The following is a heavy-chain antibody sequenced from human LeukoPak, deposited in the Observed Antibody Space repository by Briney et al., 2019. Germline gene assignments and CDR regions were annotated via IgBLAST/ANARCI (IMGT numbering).Heavy chain of an antibody. J-gene: IGHJ4*02. CDR2: ISSSGSTI. D-gene: IGHD3-9*01. CDR3: ARAPPGVSLRYFDWFQIGGQGGREYYFDY. V-gene: IGHV3-48*03. CDR1: GFTFSSYE. Sequence: GGSLRLSCAASGFTFSSYEMNWVRQAPGKGLEWVSYISSSGSTIYYADSVKGRFTISRDNAKNSLYLQMNSLRAEDTAVYYCARAPPGVSLRYFDWFQIGGQGGREYYFDYWGQGTLVTVSS.